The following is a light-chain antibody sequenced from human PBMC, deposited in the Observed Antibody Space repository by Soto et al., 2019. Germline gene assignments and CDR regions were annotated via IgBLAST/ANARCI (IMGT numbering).Light chain of an antibody. CDR2: GAS. CDR3: QKYSDWPPWT. J-gene: IGKJ1*01. Sequence: EIVMTQSPATLSVSPGERATLSCWASESISTRLAWYQQKPGQAPRPLIYGASTRATGIPDRFRGSGSGTEFILPISSLQSEDFAVYYCQKYSDWPPWTFGQGTKVEIK. CDR1: ESISTR. V-gene: IGKV3-15*01.